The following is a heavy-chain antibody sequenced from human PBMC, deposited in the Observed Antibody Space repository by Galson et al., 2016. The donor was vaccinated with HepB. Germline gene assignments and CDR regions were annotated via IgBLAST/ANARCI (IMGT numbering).Heavy chain of an antibody. CDR2: ISSGSTTI. D-gene: IGHD3-22*01. V-gene: IGHV3-48*02. J-gene: IGHJ4*02. CDR1: GFTFSNYN. CDR3: VRASPTYYYDL. Sequence: SLRLSCAASGFTFSNYNMDWVRQAPGRGLEWLSYISSGSTTILYADSVKGRFTISRDDAKNSLCLQMNSLRDEDTAVYYCVRASPTYYYDLWGQGTLVAVSS.